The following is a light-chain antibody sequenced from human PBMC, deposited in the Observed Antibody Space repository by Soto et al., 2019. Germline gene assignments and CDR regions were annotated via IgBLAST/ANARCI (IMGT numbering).Light chain of an antibody. J-gene: IGLJ3*02. CDR1: DNDVGGYDF. Sequence: QSVLTQRASVSGSPGQSITISCTGTDNDVGGYDFVSWYQQHPGRAPKLLIHQVTIRLSGISSRFSGSKSGNTASLTITGLQPEDEAMYFCCSHATSIAWVFGGGTQLTVL. CDR3: CSHATSIAWV. V-gene: IGLV2-14*01. CDR2: QVT.